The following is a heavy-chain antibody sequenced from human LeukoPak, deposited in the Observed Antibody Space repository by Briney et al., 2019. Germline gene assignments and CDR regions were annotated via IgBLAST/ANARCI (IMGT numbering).Heavy chain of an antibody. D-gene: IGHD3-10*01. CDR2: ITSSSSHT. CDR3: ARGITMVRGVISYYYYYMDV. Sequence: GGSLRLSCSASGFIFSTYNMNWVRQAPGKALEWVSSITSSSSHTYYADSVKGRYTISRDNAKNSLYLQMNSLRAEDTAVYYCARGITMVRGVISYYYYYMDVWGKGTTVTISS. V-gene: IGHV3-21*01. CDR1: GFIFSTYN. J-gene: IGHJ6*03.